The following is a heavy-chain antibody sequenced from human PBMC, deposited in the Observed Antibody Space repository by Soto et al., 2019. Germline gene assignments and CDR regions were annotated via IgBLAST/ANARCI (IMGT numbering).Heavy chain of an antibody. Sequence: SGGSLRLSCAASGFTFSSYGMHWVLQAPGKGLEWVAVISYDGSNKYYADSVKSRVTMSVDTSKNQFSLTLNSVTAADTATYYCSRGSISYWAYFYYMDVWDRGTTVTVSS. CDR3: SRGSISYWAYFYYMDV. CDR1: GFTFSSYG. V-gene: IGHV3-30*03. CDR2: ISYDGSNK. D-gene: IGHD2-21*01. J-gene: IGHJ6*03.